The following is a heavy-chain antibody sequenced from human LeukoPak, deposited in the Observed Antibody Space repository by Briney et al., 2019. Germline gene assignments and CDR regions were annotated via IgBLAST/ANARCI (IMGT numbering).Heavy chain of an antibody. J-gene: IGHJ4*02. Sequence: PGGSLRLSCAASGFTFSGTWMHWVRHPPGKGLVWVARITSDGISTTYAESVKGRFTISRDNAENTLYLQMNSLRAEDTAVYYCARVKGSSSWYNYFDYWGQGTLVTVSS. CDR1: GFTFSGTW. V-gene: IGHV3-74*03. CDR3: ARVKGSSSWYNYFDY. CDR2: ITSDGIST. D-gene: IGHD6-13*01.